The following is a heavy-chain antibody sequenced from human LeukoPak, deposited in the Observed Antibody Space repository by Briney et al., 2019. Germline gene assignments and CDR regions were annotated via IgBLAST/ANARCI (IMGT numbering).Heavy chain of an antibody. CDR2: IYYSRST. J-gene: IGHJ4*02. V-gene: IGHV4-59*11. Sequence: SETLSLTRTVSGGSISSHYWSWIRQPPGKGLEWIGCIYYSRSTNYNPSLKSRITISVDTSKNQFSLKLSSVTAADTAVYYCARDRVPAALHFDYWGQGTLVTVSS. CDR1: GGSISSHY. CDR3: ARDRVPAALHFDY. D-gene: IGHD2-2*01.